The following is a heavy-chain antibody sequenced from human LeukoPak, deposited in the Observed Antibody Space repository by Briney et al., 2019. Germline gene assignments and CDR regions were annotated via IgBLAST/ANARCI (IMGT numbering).Heavy chain of an antibody. CDR1: KFTFSNYA. CDR2: ITGAGKT. J-gene: IGHJ5*02. V-gene: IGHV3-23*01. Sequence: GGSLRLSCAASKFTFSNYAMTWVRQAPGKGPGWVSSITGAGKTYYPDSVKGRFTVSRDNFQNTLYLQMNAVRAEDTAVYYCAKGKSSGSVDWFDPWGQGTLVTVSS. D-gene: IGHD3-10*01. CDR3: AKGKSSGSVDWFDP.